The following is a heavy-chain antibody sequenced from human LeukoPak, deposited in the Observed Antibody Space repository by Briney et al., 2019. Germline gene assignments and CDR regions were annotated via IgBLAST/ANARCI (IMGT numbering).Heavy chain of an antibody. D-gene: IGHD1-26*01. V-gene: IGHV3-30-3*01. CDR1: GFTFSSYA. CDR2: ISYDGSNK. J-gene: IGHJ4*02. CDR3: ARGQWELPY. Sequence: GGSLRLSCAASGFTFSSYAMHWVRQAPGKGLEWVAVISYDGSNKYYADSVKGRFTISRDNSKNTLYLQMNSLRAEDTAVYYCARGQWELPYWGQGTLVTVSS.